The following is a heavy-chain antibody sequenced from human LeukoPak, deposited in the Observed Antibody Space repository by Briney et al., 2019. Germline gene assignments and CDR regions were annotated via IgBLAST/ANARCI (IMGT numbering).Heavy chain of an antibody. CDR3: AKGKGIQLWLLDY. V-gene: IGHV3-23*01. CDR1: GFTFSSYA. D-gene: IGHD5-18*01. CDR2: FSGSGGST. J-gene: IGHJ4*02. Sequence: GGSLRLSCAASGFTFSSYAMSWVRQAPGKGLEWVSAFSGSGGSTYYADSVKGRFTIPRDNSKNTLYLQMNSLRAEDTAVYYCAKGKGIQLWLLDYWGQGTLVTVSS.